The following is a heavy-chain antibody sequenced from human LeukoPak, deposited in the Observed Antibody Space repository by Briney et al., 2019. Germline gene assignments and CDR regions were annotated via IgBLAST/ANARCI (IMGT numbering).Heavy chain of an antibody. D-gene: IGHD3-10*01. V-gene: IGHV3-11*05. CDR3: ARVLGVYGSGSYYIDH. CDR2: ISSSSTYT. Sequence: GGSLRLSCAASGFTFSDYYMSWIRQAPGKGLEWVSFISSSSTYTNDADSVKGRFTISRDNAKNSLYLQMNSLRVEDTAVYYCARVLGVYGSGSYYIDHWGQGTLVTVSS. CDR1: GFTFSDYY. J-gene: IGHJ4*02.